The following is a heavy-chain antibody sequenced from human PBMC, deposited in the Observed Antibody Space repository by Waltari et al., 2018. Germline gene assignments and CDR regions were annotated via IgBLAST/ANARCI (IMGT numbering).Heavy chain of an antibody. J-gene: IGHJ4*02. D-gene: IGHD2-15*01. CDR1: GFSFTNAW. CDR2: IKRKRAGEKT. CDR3: TTLLGFCNGGNCYPY. V-gene: IGHV3-15*07. Sequence: EAQLVESGGGLVKPGGSLTLSCVASGFSFTNAWMNWVRHTPGKGLRWVGIIKRKRAGEKTDYTAPVKGRFTISRDDSKDTLYLQRNSLKSEDTAVYYCTTLLGFCNGGNCYPYWGQGTLVTVSS.